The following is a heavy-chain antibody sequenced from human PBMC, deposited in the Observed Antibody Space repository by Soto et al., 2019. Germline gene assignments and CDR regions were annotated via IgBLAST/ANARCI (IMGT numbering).Heavy chain of an antibody. Sequence: PGVSLRLSCAASGFTFSSYVMHWFRQAPGKGLEWVAVIWYDGSNKYYADSVKGRFTISRDNSKNTLYLQMNSLRAEDTAVYYCARGDRGAFDLWGQGTMVTVSS. CDR3: ARGDRGAFDL. CDR2: IWYDGSNK. D-gene: IGHD2-21*02. V-gene: IGHV3-33*01. CDR1: GFTFSSYV. J-gene: IGHJ3*01.